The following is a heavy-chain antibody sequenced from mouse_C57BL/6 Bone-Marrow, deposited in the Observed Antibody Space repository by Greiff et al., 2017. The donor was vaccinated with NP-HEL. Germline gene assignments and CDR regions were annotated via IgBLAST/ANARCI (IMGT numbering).Heavy chain of an antibody. CDR1: GYTFTSYW. D-gene: IGHD2-2*01. J-gene: IGHJ1*03. V-gene: IGHV1-61*01. Sequence: VQLQQPGAELVRPGSSVKLSCKASGYTFTSYWMDWVKQRPGQGLEWIGNIYPSDSETHYNQKFKDKATLTVDKSSSTAYMQLSSLTSEDSAVDYCARGLGLRRYFDVWGTGTTVTVSS. CDR3: ARGLGLRRYFDV. CDR2: IYPSDSET.